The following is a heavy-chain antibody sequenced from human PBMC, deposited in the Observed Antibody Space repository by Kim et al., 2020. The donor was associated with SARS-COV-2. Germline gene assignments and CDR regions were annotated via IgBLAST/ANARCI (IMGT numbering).Heavy chain of an antibody. J-gene: IGHJ5*02. V-gene: IGHV3-30*01. D-gene: IGHD1-26*01. Sequence: ADSVTGRFTTSGDKSKNTLLLQMNRLGPEDTAVYYCARDPSGTYYGWFDPWGQGTLVTVSS. CDR3: ARDPSGTYYGWFDP.